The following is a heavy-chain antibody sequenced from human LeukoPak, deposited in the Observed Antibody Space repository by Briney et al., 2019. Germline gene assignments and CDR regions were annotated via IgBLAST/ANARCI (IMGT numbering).Heavy chain of an antibody. D-gene: IGHD3-10*01. V-gene: IGHV1-69*05. CDR1: GGTFSSYA. CDR3: ARGALDEPGTYDY. J-gene: IGHJ4*02. Sequence: ASVKVSCKASGGTFSSYAISWVRQAPGQGLEWMGGIIPIFGTANYVQKFQGRVTITTDESTSTAYMELSSLRSEDTAVYYCARGALDEPGTYDYWGQGTLVTVSS. CDR2: IIPIFGTA.